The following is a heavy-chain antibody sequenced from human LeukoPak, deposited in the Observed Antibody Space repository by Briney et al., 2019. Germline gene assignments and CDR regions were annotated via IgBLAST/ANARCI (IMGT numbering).Heavy chain of an antibody. D-gene: IGHD3-10*01. J-gene: IGHJ4*02. CDR1: GYTFTNYG. V-gene: IGHV1-18*01. CDR2: ISPYNGKT. Sequence: ASVKVSCKTSGYTFTNYGINWVRQAPGQGLEWMGWISPYNGKTEFAQKFQGRVTITRDTSASTAYMELSSLRSEDTAVYYCARDQGVRPVDYWGQGTLVTVSS. CDR3: ARDQGVRPVDY.